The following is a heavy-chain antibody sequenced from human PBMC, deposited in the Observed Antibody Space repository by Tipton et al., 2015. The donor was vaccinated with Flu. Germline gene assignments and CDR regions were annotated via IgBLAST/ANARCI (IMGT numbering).Heavy chain of an antibody. J-gene: IGHJ4*02. CDR2: IYTSGST. CDR3: AKGRGAASSSGVFDS. CDR1: GGSISSGSYY. D-gene: IGHD6-6*01. Sequence: LRLSCTVSGGSISSGSYYWGWIRQPAGKGLEWIGRIYTSGSTGYNPSPKSRVTMSLDASKNQFSLSLTSVTAADSAVYFCAKGRGAASSSGVFDSWGQGTLVTVSS. V-gene: IGHV4-61*02.